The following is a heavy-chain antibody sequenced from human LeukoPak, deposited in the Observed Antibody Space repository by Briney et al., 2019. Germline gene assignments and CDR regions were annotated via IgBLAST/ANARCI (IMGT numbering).Heavy chain of an antibody. CDR2: IIPILGIA. V-gene: IGHV1-69*04. D-gene: IGHD3-10*01. CDR3: AREIGSGSSLDDY. Sequence: SVKVSCKASGYTFTSYAISWVRQAPGQGLEWMGKIIPILGIANYAQKFQGRVTITADKSTSTAYMELSSLRSEDTAVYYCAREIGSGSSLDDYWGQGTLVTVSS. J-gene: IGHJ4*02. CDR1: GYTFTSYA.